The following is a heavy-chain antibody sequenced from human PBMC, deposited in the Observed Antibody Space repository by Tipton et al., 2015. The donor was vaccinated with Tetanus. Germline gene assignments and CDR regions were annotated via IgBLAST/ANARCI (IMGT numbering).Heavy chain of an antibody. J-gene: IGHJ4*02. CDR3: ARAHCSDGVCNFDY. CDR1: GYIFNNYW. D-gene: IGHD2-8*01. V-gene: IGHV5-51*01. CDR2: IYPGDSDT. Sequence: QLVQSGGEVKKPGESLKISCKGSGYIFNNYWIGWVRQKPGKGLEWMGIIYPGDSDTRYSPSFQGQVTISVDKSVNTAYLQWSSLKASDTSMFYCARAHCSDGVCNFDYWGQGALVTVAS.